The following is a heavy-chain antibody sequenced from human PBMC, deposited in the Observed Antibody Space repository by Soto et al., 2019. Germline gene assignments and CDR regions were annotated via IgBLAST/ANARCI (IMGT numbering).Heavy chain of an antibody. J-gene: IGHJ5*02. Sequence: PGGSLRLSCVGSGVDFRGSYMNWIRQAPGKGLEWISYISDTGRTKHYADSVKGRFVISRDNSRDSLYLQMNDLRADDTAIYYCAGFKEGKIVGLRWLDPWGQGTRVTVSS. CDR3: AGFKEGKIVGLRWLDP. V-gene: IGHV3-11*01. D-gene: IGHD3-16*02. CDR2: ISDTGRTK. CDR1: GVDFRGSY.